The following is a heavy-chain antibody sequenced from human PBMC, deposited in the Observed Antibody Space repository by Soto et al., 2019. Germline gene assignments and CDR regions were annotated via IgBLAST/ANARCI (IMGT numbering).Heavy chain of an antibody. D-gene: IGHD3-9*01. CDR2: MNPNSGNT. V-gene: IGHV1-8*01. Sequence: QVQLVQSGAEVKKPGASVKVSCKASGYTFTSYDINWVRQATGQGLEWMGWMNPNSGNTGYAQKFQGRVTMTRNTSISTAYMELSSLRSEDTAVYYCASGVMYYDILPGYSRPGNWFDPWGQGTLVTVSS. J-gene: IGHJ5*02. CDR3: ASGVMYYDILPGYSRPGNWFDP. CDR1: GYTFTSYD.